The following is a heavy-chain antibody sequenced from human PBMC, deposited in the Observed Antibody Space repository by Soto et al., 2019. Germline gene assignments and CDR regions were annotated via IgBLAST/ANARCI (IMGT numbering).Heavy chain of an antibody. D-gene: IGHD2-2*01. J-gene: IGHJ4*02. V-gene: IGHV3-23*01. CDR3: AKVQIVVVPAASGFDY. CDR2: ISGSGGST. Sequence: GGSLRLSCAASGFNFGGYAMSWVRKAPGKGLEWVSAISGSGGSTYYADSVKGRFTISRDNSKNTLYLQMNSLRAEDTAVYYCAKVQIVVVPAASGFDYWAQGTLVTVSS. CDR1: GFNFGGYA.